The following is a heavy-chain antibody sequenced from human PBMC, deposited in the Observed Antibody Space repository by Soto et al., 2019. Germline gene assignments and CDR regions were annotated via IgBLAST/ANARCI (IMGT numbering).Heavy chain of an antibody. CDR1: GYTFTRYA. Sequence: ASVKVSCKASGYTFTRYAMHWVSQAPGQRLEWMGWINAGNGNTKYSQKFQGRVTITRDTSASTAYMELSSLRSEDTAVYYCARVSSYGDYSFDYWGQGTLVTVSS. CDR2: INAGNGNT. J-gene: IGHJ4*02. D-gene: IGHD4-17*01. V-gene: IGHV1-3*01. CDR3: ARVSSYGDYSFDY.